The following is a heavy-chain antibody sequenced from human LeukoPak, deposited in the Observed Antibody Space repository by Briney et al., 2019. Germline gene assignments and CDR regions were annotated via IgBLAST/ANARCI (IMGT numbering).Heavy chain of an antibody. D-gene: IGHD6-19*01. Sequence: GGSLRLSCVASGFTFSTYSMNWVRQAPGKGLEWISYISSGSGTIHYADSVKGRFTISRDNAQNSLFLQMNSLRAEDTAMYYCARDPAGAGIYYDYWGQGTLVTVSP. V-gene: IGHV3-48*01. J-gene: IGHJ4*02. CDR2: ISSGSGTI. CDR1: GFTFSTYS. CDR3: ARDPAGAGIYYDY.